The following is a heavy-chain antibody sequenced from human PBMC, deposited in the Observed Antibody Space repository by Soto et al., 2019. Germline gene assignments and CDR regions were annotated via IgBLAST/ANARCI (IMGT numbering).Heavy chain of an antibody. V-gene: IGHV3-33*01. CDR1: GFTFSSYG. CDR3: ARDQGDSSGWYGYYYYMAV. J-gene: IGHJ6*03. CDR2: IWYDGSNK. Sequence: GGSLRLSCAASGFTFSSYGMHWVRQAPGKGLEWVAVIWYDGSNKYYADSVKGRFTISRDNSKNTLYLQMNSLRAEDTAAYYCARDQGDSSGWYGYYYYMAVWGKGTTVTVSS. D-gene: IGHD6-19*01.